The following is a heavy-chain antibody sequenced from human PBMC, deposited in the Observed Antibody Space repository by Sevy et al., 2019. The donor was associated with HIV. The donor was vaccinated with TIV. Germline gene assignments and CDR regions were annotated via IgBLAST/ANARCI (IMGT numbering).Heavy chain of an antibody. J-gene: IGHJ4*02. CDR3: TKSSSGSGAAFDY. V-gene: IGHV3-49*03. D-gene: IGHD3-22*01. CDR1: GFTFGDYA. Sequence: GRSLRLSCTASGFTFGDYAMSWFRQAPGKGLEWVGFIRSKAYGGTTEYAASVKGRFTISRDDSKSIAYLQMNSLKTEDTAVYYCTKSSSGSGAAFDYWGQGTLVTVSS. CDR2: IRSKAYGGTT.